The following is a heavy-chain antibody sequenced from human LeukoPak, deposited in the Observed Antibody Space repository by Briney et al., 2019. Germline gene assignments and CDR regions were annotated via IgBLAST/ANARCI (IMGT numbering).Heavy chain of an antibody. J-gene: IGHJ6*02. V-gene: IGHV4-59*08. D-gene: IGHD3-22*01. CDR2: IYYSWST. CDR3: ARHLRVRYYYYYYGMDV. CDR1: GGSISSYY. Sequence: SETLSLTCTVSGGSISSYYWSWIRQPPGKGLEWIGYIYYSWSTNYNPSLKSRVTISVDPSKNQFSLKLSSVTAADTAVYYCARHLRVRYYYYYYGMDVWGQGTTVTVSS.